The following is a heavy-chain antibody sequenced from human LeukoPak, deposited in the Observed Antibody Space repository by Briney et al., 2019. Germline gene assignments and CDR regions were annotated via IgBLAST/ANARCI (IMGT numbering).Heavy chain of an antibody. CDR2: ISGYNGNT. J-gene: IGHJ4*02. V-gene: IGHV1-18*01. CDR3: ARDGIAVAGTGLEY. D-gene: IGHD6-19*01. Sequence: ASVKVSCKASGYTFTTYGISWVRQAPGQGLEWMGWISGYNGNTNYAQKLQGRVTMTTDTSTSTAYMELRSLRSDDTAVFCCARDGIAVAGTGLEYWGQGTLVTVSS. CDR1: GYTFTTYG.